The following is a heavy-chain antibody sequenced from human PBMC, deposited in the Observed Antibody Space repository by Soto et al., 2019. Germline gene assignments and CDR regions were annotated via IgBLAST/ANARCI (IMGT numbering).Heavy chain of an antibody. V-gene: IGHV1-24*01. Sequence: GASVKVSCKVSGYTLTELSMHWVRQAPGKGLEWMGGFDPEDGETIYAQKFQGRVTMTEDTSTDTAYMELISLRSEDTAVYYCATVPLVVVVPATRGGMDVWGQGTTVTVSS. CDR3: ATVPLVVVVPATRGGMDV. D-gene: IGHD2-2*01. CDR1: GYTLTELS. CDR2: FDPEDGET. J-gene: IGHJ6*02.